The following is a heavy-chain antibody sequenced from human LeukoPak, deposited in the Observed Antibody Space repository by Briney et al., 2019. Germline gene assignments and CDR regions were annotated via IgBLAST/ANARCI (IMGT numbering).Heavy chain of an antibody. Sequence: SVKVSCKASGGTFSSYTISWVRQAPGQGLEWMGRIIPILGIANYAQKFQGRVTITADKSTSTAYMELSSLRSEDAAVYYCASCHYDFWSGYYPWGQGTLVTVSS. CDR1: GGTFSSYT. V-gene: IGHV1-69*02. CDR2: IIPILGIA. D-gene: IGHD3-3*01. J-gene: IGHJ5*02. CDR3: ASCHYDFWSGYYP.